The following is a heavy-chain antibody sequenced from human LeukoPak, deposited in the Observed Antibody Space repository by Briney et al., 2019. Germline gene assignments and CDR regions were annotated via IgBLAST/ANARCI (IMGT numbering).Heavy chain of an antibody. V-gene: IGHV3-48*04. CDR2: ISSSSSTI. Sequence: GGSLRLSCAASGFTFSSYSMNWVRQAPGKGLEWVSYISSSSSTIYYADYVKGRFTISRDNAKNSLYLQMNSLRAEDTAVYYCARDQGGGYSYGWQSFDYWGQGTLVTVSS. CDR3: ARDQGGGYSYGWQSFDY. CDR1: GFTFSSYS. D-gene: IGHD5-18*01. J-gene: IGHJ4*02.